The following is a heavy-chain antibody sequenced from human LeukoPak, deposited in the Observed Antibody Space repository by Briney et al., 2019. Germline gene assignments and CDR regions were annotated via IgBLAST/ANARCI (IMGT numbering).Heavy chain of an antibody. CDR3: AKEGYSHTSNYFDN. V-gene: IGHV3-43*02. Sequence: GGSLRLSCAASGFMFDDSAMHWVRQAPGRGLEWVSLISGDGVSTFYADSVKGRFTTSRDNSKNSLSLQMDSLTTEDTALYYCAKEGYSHTSNYFDNWGQGILVTVSS. CDR2: ISGDGVST. D-gene: IGHD2-15*01. CDR1: GFMFDDSA. J-gene: IGHJ4*02.